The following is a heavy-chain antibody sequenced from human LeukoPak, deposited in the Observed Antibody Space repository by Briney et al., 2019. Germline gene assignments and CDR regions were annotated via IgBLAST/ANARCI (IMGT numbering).Heavy chain of an antibody. CDR3: ARDKGDYDTSGSLFVF. CDR1: GFTFSSYA. V-gene: IGHV3-23*01. Sequence: PGGSLRLSCAASGFTFSSYAMSWVRQAPGKGLEWVSAISGSGGSTYYADSVKGRSTISRDNAKNSLYLQMNSLRAEDTAVYYCARDKGDYDTSGSLFVFGGQGTLVTVSS. CDR2: ISGSGGST. J-gene: IGHJ4*02. D-gene: IGHD3-22*01.